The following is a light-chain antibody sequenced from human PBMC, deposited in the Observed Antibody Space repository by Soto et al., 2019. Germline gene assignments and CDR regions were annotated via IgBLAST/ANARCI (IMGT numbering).Light chain of an antibody. CDR1: SSDVGGYNY. V-gene: IGLV2-14*01. CDR3: SSHTSSSRV. CDR2: DVS. J-gene: IGLJ2*01. Sequence: QSALTQPASVSGSPGQSITISCIGTSSDVGGYNYVSWYQQHPGKAPKLMIYDVSNRPSGVSNRFSGSKSGNTASLTISGLQAEDEADYYCSSHTSSSRVFGGGTKLTVL.